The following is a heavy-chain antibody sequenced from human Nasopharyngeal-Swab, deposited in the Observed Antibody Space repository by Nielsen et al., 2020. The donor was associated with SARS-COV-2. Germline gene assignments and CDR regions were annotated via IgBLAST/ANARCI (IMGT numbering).Heavy chain of an antibody. Sequence: GGSLRLSCAASGFTFSSYAMHWVRQAPGKGLEWVAVISYDGSNKYYADSVKGRFTISRDNSKNTLYLQMNSLRAEDTAVYYCASTEMATIHPLDYWGQGTLVTVSS. CDR3: ASTEMATIHPLDY. CDR1: GFTFSSYA. CDR2: ISYDGSNK. J-gene: IGHJ4*02. D-gene: IGHD5-24*01. V-gene: IGHV3-30*04.